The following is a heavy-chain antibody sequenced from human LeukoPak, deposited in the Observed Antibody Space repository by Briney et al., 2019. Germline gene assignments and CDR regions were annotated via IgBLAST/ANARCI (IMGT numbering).Heavy chain of an antibody. Sequence: GASVKVSCKASGYTFTGYYMHWVRQAPGQGLEWMGWINPNSGGTNYAQKFQGRVTMTRDTSISTAYMELSRLRSDDTAVYYCARAEYYDFWGGYYLWGQGTLVTVSS. CDR1: GYTFTGYY. CDR3: ARAEYYDFWGGYYL. V-gene: IGHV1-2*02. CDR2: INPNSGGT. J-gene: IGHJ4*02. D-gene: IGHD3-3*01.